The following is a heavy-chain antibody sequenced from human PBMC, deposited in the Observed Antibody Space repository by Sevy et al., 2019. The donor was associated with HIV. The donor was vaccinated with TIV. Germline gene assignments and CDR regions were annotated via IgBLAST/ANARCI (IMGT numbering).Heavy chain of an antibody. V-gene: IGHV1-18*01. J-gene: IGHJ6*02. D-gene: IGHD3-10*01. Sequence: ASVKVSCKASGYTFTSYGISWVRQAPGQGLEWMGWISAYNGNTNYAQKLQGRVTMTTDTSTRTAYMELRSLRSDDTAVYYGARDEGMVRGLYGMDVWGQGTTVTVSS. CDR1: GYTFTSYG. CDR2: ISAYNGNT. CDR3: ARDEGMVRGLYGMDV.